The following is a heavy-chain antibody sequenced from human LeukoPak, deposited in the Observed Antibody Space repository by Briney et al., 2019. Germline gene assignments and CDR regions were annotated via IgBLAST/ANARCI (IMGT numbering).Heavy chain of an antibody. J-gene: IGHJ3*02. Sequence: PSETLSLTXTVSGGSISSYYWSWIRQPPGKGLEWIGYIYYSGSTNYNHSLKSRVTISVDTSKNQFSLKLSSVTAADTAVYYCARYLIGAAAGSNAFDIWGQGTMVTVSS. CDR1: GGSISSYY. CDR2: IYYSGST. V-gene: IGHV4-59*01. D-gene: IGHD6-13*01. CDR3: ARYLIGAAAGSNAFDI.